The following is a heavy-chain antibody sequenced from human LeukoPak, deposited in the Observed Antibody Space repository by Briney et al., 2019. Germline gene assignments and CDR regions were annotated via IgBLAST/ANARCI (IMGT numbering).Heavy chain of an antibody. CDR2: ISGDGSST. J-gene: IGHJ4*02. CDR1: GFTFSTYW. D-gene: IGHD6-19*01. Sequence: GGSLRLSCAASGFTFSTYWMHWVRQPPGKGLVWVSRISGDGSSTSYADSVKGRFTISRDNAQNTVYLQMNSLRPEDTAIYYCAVIAVSDLGQGALVTVSS. CDR3: AVIAVSD. V-gene: IGHV3-74*01.